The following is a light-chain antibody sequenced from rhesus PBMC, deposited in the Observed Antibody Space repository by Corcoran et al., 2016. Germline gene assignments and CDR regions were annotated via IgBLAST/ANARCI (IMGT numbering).Light chain of an antibody. V-gene: IGKV1-25*01. J-gene: IGKJ2*01. CDR3: QHYYSTPPYS. CDR2: GAS. Sequence: DIQMTQSPSSLSASVGDRVTITCRASQDITSDLAWYQQKPGKTPKLLISGASSLQSGIPSRFSGSGSGTDFTLTINSLQSEDFATYYCQHYYSTPPYSFGQGTKVEIK. CDR1: QDITSD.